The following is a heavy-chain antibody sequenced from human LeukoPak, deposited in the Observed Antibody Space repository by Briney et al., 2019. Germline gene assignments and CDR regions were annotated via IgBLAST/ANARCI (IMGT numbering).Heavy chain of an antibody. V-gene: IGHV3-7*01. D-gene: IGHD4-11*01. J-gene: IGHJ4*02. CDR3: ARYSRTVSTGY. CDR1: GFTFSSYS. Sequence: GGSLRLSCAASGFTFSSYSMNWVRQAPGKGLEWVANIKQDGSEKYYVDSVKGRFTISRDNAKNSLFLQMNSLRAEDTAVYYCARYSRTVSTGYWGQGTLVTVSS. CDR2: IKQDGSEK.